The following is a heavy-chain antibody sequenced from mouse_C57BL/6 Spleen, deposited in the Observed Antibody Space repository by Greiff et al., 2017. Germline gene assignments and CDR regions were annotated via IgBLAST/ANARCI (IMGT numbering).Heavy chain of an antibody. J-gene: IGHJ3*01. CDR1: GFTFSSYA. D-gene: IGHD2-13*01. Sequence: EVQLQESGGGLVKPGGSLKLSCAASGFTFSSYAMSWVRQTPEKRLEWVATISDGGSYTYYPDNVKGRFTISRDNAKNNLYLQMSHRKSEDTAMYYCARDKGDPAWFAYWGQGTLVTVSA. CDR2: ISDGGSYT. V-gene: IGHV5-4*01. CDR3: ARDKGDPAWFAY.